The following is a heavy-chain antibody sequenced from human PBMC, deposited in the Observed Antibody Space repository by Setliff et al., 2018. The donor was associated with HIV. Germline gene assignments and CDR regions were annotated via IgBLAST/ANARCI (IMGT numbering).Heavy chain of an antibody. J-gene: IGHJ4*02. CDR3: ATQTGFYNSHWYAY. CDR1: GLPFYNYW. Sequence: GSLRLSCVASGLPFYNYWMTWLRRAPGRGLEWVANIKQDGSDMHYIESVKGRFTIFRDNAKNSVFLQMNSLRAEDTGVYYCATQTGFYNSHWYAYWGQGTMVTVSS. CDR2: IKQDGSDM. V-gene: IGHV3-7*01. D-gene: IGHD6-13*01.